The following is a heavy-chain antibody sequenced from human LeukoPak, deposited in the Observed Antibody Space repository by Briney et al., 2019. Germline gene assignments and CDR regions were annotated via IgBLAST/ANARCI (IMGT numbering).Heavy chain of an antibody. J-gene: IGHJ4*02. CDR2: IDYSGAT. D-gene: IGHD3-16*01. V-gene: IGHV4-61*01. CDR1: GDSVSSDNYY. Sequence: PSETLSLTCTVSGDSVSSDNYYCSSIRQPPGRGLEWNAYIDYSGATKFNPSLKSRVTITLDTSKNQFSIKLSSVTAADTAVYYCARAKRGSGFGYYYFDSWGQGALVTVSS. CDR3: ARAKRGSGFGYYYFDS.